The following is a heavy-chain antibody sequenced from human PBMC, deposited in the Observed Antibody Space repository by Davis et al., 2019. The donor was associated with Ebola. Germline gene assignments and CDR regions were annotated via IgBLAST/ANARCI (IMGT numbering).Heavy chain of an antibody. CDR3: ARSGGDWYFDL. J-gene: IGHJ2*01. Sequence: SETLSLTCTVSGASVSSGSDFWTWMRQPPGKGPEWIGYIYYSGSSGNTNYNPSLKSRVSISGDTSKNQVSLKVRFVTAADTAVYYCARSGGDWYFDLWGRGTLVTFSS. CDR2: IYYSGSSGNT. V-gene: IGHV4-61*01. CDR1: GASVSSGSDF. D-gene: IGHD3-10*01.